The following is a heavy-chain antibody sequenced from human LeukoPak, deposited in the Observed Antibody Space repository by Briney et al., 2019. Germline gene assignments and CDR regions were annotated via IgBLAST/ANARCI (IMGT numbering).Heavy chain of an antibody. Sequence: GGSLRLSCAASGFTVSSNYMSWVRQAPGKGLEWVSVIYTGGSTYYADSVKGRFTISRDISKNTLYLQMNSLRAEDTAVYYCAKDSFWSGYYNPFDYWGQGTLVTVSS. V-gene: IGHV3-66*01. J-gene: IGHJ4*02. CDR1: GFTVSSNY. D-gene: IGHD3-3*01. CDR3: AKDSFWSGYYNPFDY. CDR2: IYTGGST.